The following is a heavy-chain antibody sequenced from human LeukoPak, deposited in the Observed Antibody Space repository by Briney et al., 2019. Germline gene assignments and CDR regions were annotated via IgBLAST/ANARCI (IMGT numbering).Heavy chain of an antibody. CDR1: GFTFSSYD. CDR3: ATSPVRHYAADC. CDR2: IGTAGDP. J-gene: IGHJ4*02. V-gene: IGHV3-13*05. D-gene: IGHD2-2*01. Sequence: PGGSLRLSCAASGFTFSSYDMHWVRQATGEGLEWVSSIGTAGDPYYPASVKGRFTISRDNAKNSLYLQMNSLRAEDTAVYYCATSPVRHYAADCWGQGTLVTVSS.